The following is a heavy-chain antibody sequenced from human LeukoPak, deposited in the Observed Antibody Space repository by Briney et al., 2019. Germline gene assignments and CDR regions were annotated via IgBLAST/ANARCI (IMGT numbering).Heavy chain of an antibody. D-gene: IGHD2-2*01. V-gene: IGHV1-8*01. CDR1: GYTFTSYA. J-gene: IGHJ6*03. Sequence: ASVKLSCKASGYTFTSYAINWVRQASGQRLEWMGWMNPNSGNTGYAQKFQGRVTMTRNTSISTAYMELSSLRSEDTAVYYCARSFQPHYYYYYMDVWGKGTTVTVSS. CDR2: MNPNSGNT. CDR3: ARSFQPHYYYYYMDV.